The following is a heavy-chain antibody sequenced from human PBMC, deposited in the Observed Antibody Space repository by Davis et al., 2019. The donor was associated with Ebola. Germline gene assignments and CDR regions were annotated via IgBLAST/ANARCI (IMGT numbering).Heavy chain of an antibody. CDR2: IKQDGSEK. CDR1: GFAFSNYW. Sequence: GRSLTLSCAASGFAFSNYWMSWVRQAPGKGLEWVANIKQDGSEKYYVDPVRGRFTISRDNAKNSLFLQVNSLRAEDTALYYCARAGNYASPHHFDYWGQGSLVTVSS. J-gene: IGHJ4*02. CDR3: ARAGNYASPHHFDY. D-gene: IGHD1-7*01. V-gene: IGHV3-7*01.